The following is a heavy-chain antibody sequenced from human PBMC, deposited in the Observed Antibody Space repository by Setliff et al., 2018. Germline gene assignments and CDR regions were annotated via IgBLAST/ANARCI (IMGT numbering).Heavy chain of an antibody. J-gene: IGHJ3*02. Sequence: SETLFLTCTVSGGSISSSSYYWGWIRQPPGKGLEWIGRIYTSGSTNYNPSLKSRVTMSVDTSKNQFSLKLSSVTAADTAVYYCARKGISALSGAFDMWGQGTMVTVSS. CDR3: ARKGISALSGAFDM. CDR1: GGSISSSSYY. D-gene: IGHD1-26*01. CDR2: IYTSGST. V-gene: IGHV4-61*05.